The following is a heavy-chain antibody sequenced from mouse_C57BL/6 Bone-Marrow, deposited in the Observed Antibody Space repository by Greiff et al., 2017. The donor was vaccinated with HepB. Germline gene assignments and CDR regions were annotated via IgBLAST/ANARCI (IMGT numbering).Heavy chain of an antibody. CDR2: ISSGSSTI. Sequence: EVQRVESGGGLVKPGGSLKLSCAASGFTFSDYGMHWVRQAPEKGLEWVAYISSGSSTIYYADTVKGRFTISRDNAKNTLFLQMTSLRSEDTAMYYCANYYGSSNDYAMDYWGQGTSVTVSS. CDR3: ANYYGSSNDYAMDY. CDR1: GFTFSDYG. J-gene: IGHJ4*01. V-gene: IGHV5-17*01. D-gene: IGHD1-1*01.